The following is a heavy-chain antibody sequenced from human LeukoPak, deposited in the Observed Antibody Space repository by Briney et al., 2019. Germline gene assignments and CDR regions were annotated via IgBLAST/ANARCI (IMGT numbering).Heavy chain of an antibody. CDR3: SRESGPFCPFGH. Sequence: SGTLSLTCGVSGGTITTTNYWSWVRQPPGGGLEWIGEVSLAGRTRYNPSLKNRVNISIDESKNHLYLNLASVTAADTAVYYCSRESGPFCPFGHWGQGTLVAVTS. CDR1: GGTITTTNY. D-gene: IGHD1-26*01. CDR2: VSLAGRT. V-gene: IGHV4-4*02. J-gene: IGHJ4*02.